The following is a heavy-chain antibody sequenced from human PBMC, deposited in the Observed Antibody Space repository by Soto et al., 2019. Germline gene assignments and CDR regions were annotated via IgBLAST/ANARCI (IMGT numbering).Heavy chain of an antibody. CDR1: GGSISSYY. CDR3: ARHYYDILTGYYWDYFDY. Sequence: SETLSLTCTVSGGSISSYYWSWIRQPPGKGLEWIGYIYYSGSTNYNPSLKSRVTISVDTSKNQFSLKLSSVTAADTAVYYCARHYYDILTGYYWDYFDYWGQGTLVTVSS. CDR2: IYYSGST. J-gene: IGHJ4*02. D-gene: IGHD3-9*01. V-gene: IGHV4-59*08.